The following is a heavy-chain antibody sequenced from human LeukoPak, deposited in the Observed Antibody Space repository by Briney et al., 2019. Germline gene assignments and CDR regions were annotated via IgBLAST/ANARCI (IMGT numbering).Heavy chain of an antibody. CDR3: ASGYSSGWDEYFQH. J-gene: IGHJ1*01. CDR1: GDSISSTNW. Sequence: SETLSLTCTVSGDSISSTNWWSWVRQPPGKGLEWIGEIYHSGSTNYNPSLKSRVTISVDTSKNQFSLKLSSVTAADTAVYYCASGYSSGWDEYFQHWGQGTLVTVSS. D-gene: IGHD6-19*01. V-gene: IGHV4-4*02. CDR2: IYHSGST.